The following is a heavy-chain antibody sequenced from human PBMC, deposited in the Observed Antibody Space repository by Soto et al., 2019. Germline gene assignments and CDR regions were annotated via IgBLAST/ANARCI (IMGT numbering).Heavy chain of an antibody. CDR1: GFTFTSYA. V-gene: IGHV3-23*01. CDR3: AKEIATPGTGLFDV. J-gene: IGHJ3*01. Sequence: PGGSLRLSCAASGFTFTSYAMSWVRQAPGKGLEWVPAISGGGGDSTYYAESVKGRLTISKDNSKNTLYLQMSSLRAEDTAVYYCAKEIATPGTGLFDVSGQGTTLSVSS. CDR2: ISGGGGDST. D-gene: IGHD6-13*01.